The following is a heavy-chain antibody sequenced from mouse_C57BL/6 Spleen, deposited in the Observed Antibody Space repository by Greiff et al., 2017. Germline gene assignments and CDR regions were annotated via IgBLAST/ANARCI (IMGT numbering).Heavy chain of an antibody. CDR3: ARGGDYDGAWFAY. J-gene: IGHJ3*01. Sequence: QVQLQQPGAELVKPGASVKLSCKASGYTFTSYWMHWVKQRPGQGLEWIGMIHPNSGSTNYNEKFKSKATLTVDKSSSTAYMQLSSLTSEDSAVYYCARGGDYDGAWFAYWGQGTLVTVSA. D-gene: IGHD2-4*01. V-gene: IGHV1-64*01. CDR2: IHPNSGST. CDR1: GYTFTSYW.